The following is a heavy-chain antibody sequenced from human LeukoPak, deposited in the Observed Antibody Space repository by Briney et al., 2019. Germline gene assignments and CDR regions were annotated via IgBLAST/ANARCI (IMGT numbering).Heavy chain of an antibody. CDR2: IFHSGST. V-gene: IGHV4-59*11. CDR3: ARGSAAGIQAGDY. J-gene: IGHJ4*02. D-gene: IGHD6-13*01. Sequence: SETLSLTCTVSGGSIKSHFWSWVRQPPGKRLEWIGYIFHSGSTNYNPSLKSRVTISVDKSKNQFSLKLSSVTAADTAVYYCARGSAAGIQAGDYWGQGTLVTVSS. CDR1: GGSIKSHF.